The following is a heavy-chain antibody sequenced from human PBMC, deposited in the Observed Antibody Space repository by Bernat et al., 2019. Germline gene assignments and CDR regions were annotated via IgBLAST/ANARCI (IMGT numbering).Heavy chain of an antibody. CDR1: GFTFNSAW. D-gene: IGHD2-15*01. Sequence: EVQLVESGGGLVKPGGSLRLSCAASGFTFNSAWMTWVRQAPGKGLEWVGLIKSKADGGTTDYAAPVKGRFTISRDDSKNTLYLQMNSLKTEDTAVYYCAADTPLQGAGEFDYWGQGSPLFTVSS. CDR3: AADTPLQGAGEFDY. CDR2: IKSKADGGTT. J-gene: IGHJ4*02. V-gene: IGHV3-15*01.